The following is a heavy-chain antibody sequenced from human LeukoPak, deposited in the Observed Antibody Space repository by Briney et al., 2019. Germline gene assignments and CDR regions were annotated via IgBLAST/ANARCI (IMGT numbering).Heavy chain of an antibody. V-gene: IGHV1-24*01. CDR1: GYTLTELS. Sequence: GASVKVSCKVSGYTLTELSMHWARQAPGKGLEWMGGFDPEDGETIYAQKFQGRVTMTEDTSTDTAYMELSSLRSEDTAVYYCALRYYYDSSGYYSGLSEYYFDYWGQGTLVTVSS. D-gene: IGHD3-22*01. J-gene: IGHJ4*02. CDR2: FDPEDGET. CDR3: ALRYYYDSSGYYSGLSEYYFDY.